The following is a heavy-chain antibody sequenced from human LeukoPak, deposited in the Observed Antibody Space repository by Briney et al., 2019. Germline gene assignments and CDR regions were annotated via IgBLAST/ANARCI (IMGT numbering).Heavy chain of an antibody. V-gene: IGHV3-7*01. CDR3: ARHGPEGYYGSGEPFDY. Sequence: GGSLRLSCVASGFTFTYSTFTFGTYWMSWVRQAPGKGLQWVAKIKQDGSEKYYVDSVKGRFTISRDNAKNSVYLQMNSLRAEDTAVYFCARHGPEGYYGSGEPFDYWGQGTLVTVSS. CDR2: IKQDGSEK. D-gene: IGHD3-10*01. CDR1: GFTFTYSTFTFGTYW. J-gene: IGHJ4*02.